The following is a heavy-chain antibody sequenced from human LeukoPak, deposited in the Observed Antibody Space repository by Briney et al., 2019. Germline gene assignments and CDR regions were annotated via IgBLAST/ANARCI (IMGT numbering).Heavy chain of an antibody. CDR3: ARVCGGDCYPLGFDP. CDR1: GGSISSSSYY. J-gene: IGHJ5*02. Sequence: PSETLSLTCTVSGGSISSSSYYWGWIRQPPGKGLEWIGSIYYSGSTNYNPSPKSRVTISVDTSKNKFSLKLRSVTAADTAVYYCARVCGGDCYPLGFDPWGQGTLVTVSS. CDR2: IYYSGST. V-gene: IGHV4-39*07. D-gene: IGHD2-21*02.